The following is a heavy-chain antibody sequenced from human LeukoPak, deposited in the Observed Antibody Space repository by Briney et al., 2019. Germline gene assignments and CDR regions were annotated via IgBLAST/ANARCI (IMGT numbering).Heavy chain of an antibody. CDR2: INHSGST. CDR1: GGSFSGYY. J-gene: IGHJ3*02. CDR3: VRGKGSGPTSDAFDI. Sequence: SETLSLTCAVYGGSFSGYYWSWTRQPPGKGLEWIGEINHSGSTNYNPSLKSRVTISVDTSKNQFSLKLSSVTAADTAVYYCVRGKGSGPTSDAFDIWGQGTMVTVSS. V-gene: IGHV4-34*01. D-gene: IGHD6-19*01.